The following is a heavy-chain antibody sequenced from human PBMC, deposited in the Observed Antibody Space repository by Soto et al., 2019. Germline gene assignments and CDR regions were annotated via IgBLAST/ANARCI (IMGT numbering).Heavy chain of an antibody. J-gene: IGHJ5*02. CDR1: GFTFNSYA. V-gene: IGHV3-23*01. CDR2: IGSDGTAI. CDR3: AKDSRTVKNWFDP. Sequence: EVQLLESGGAFVQPGGSLRLSCAASGFTFNSYAMSWVRQAPGKGLEWVSAIGSDGTAIQYADSVKGRFTISKDNSKNTLYLQMNSLRAEDTAVYYCAKDSRTVKNWFDPWGQGTLVTVSS.